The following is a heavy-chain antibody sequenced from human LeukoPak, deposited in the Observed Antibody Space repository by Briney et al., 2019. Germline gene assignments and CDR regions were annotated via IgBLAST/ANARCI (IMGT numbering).Heavy chain of an antibody. CDR1: GYTFTGYY. Sequence: ASVKVSCKASGYTFTGYYMHWVRQAPGQGLEWMGWINPNSGGTNYAQKFQGRVTMTRDTSTSTVYMELSSLRSEDTAVYYCARLRGSALGDPTGYFDYWGQGTLVTVSS. J-gene: IGHJ4*02. CDR3: ARLRGSALGDPTGYFDY. CDR2: INPNSGGT. V-gene: IGHV1-2*02. D-gene: IGHD2-21*01.